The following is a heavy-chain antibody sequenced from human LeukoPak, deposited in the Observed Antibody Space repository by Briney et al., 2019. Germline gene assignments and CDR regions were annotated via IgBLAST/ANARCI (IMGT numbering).Heavy chain of an antibody. D-gene: IGHD6-13*01. CDR3: ARGLAAPPWYYYYYMDV. Sequence: SETLSLTCTVSGYSISNGYYWGWTRQPPGKGLEWVGSIYHSGSTYYNPSLKSRVTISVDTSKNQFSLKLSSVTAADTAVYYCARGLAAPPWYYYYYMDVWGKGTTVTVSS. J-gene: IGHJ6*03. V-gene: IGHV4-38-2*02. CDR2: IYHSGST. CDR1: GYSISNGYY.